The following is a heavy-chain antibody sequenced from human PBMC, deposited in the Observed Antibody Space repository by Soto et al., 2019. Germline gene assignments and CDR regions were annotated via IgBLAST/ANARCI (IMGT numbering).Heavy chain of an antibody. CDR3: VRGVEKASTGSNYHYGMDV. CDR1: GASISSSSYF. D-gene: IGHD2-2*01. Sequence: KPSETLSLTCSVSGASISSSSYFWGWIRQPPGKGPEWIGGLYYGGSTYYNPSLKSRVTISVDTSKNHFSLRLSSVTGGDSAVYFCVRGVEKASTGSNYHYGMDVWGQGTTVTVSS. J-gene: IGHJ6*02. CDR2: LYYGGST. V-gene: IGHV4-39*02.